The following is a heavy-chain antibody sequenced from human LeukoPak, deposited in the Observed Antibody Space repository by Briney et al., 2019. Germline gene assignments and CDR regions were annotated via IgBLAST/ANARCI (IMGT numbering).Heavy chain of an antibody. CDR2: IYSDDTT. D-gene: IGHD4-23*01. CDR3: ARRAGGYSHPYDY. V-gene: IGHV3-53*01. CDR1: GFTFSSYE. Sequence: PGGSLRLSCAASGFTFSSYEMNWIRQGPGKGLEWVSLIYSDDTTLYADSVKGRFTISRDISKNTLYLQMSSLRAEDTAVYYCARRAGGYSHPYDYWGQGVLVTVSS. J-gene: IGHJ4*02.